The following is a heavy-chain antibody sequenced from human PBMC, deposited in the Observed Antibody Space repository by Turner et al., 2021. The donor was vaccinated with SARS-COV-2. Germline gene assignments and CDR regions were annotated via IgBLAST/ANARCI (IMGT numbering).Heavy chain of an antibody. V-gene: IGHV1-24*01. CDR3: ATGYAYCGGDCSIHY. CDR2: FDPEDAET. J-gene: IGHJ4*02. CDR1: GDTLTELS. D-gene: IGHD2-21*02. Sequence: QVQLVQSGAEVKKPGVSVKVSCKVSGDTLTELSMHWVRQAPGKGLEWMEGFDPEDAETIYAQKFQGRVTMTEDTSTDTAYMELSSLRSEDTAVYYCATGYAYCGGDCSIHYWGQGTLVTVSS.